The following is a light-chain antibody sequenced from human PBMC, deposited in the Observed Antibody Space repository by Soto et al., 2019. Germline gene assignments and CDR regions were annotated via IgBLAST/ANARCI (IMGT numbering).Light chain of an antibody. CDR1: SSDVGGYNY. CDR2: DVS. Sequence: QSALTQPASVSGSPGQSISISCTGTSSDVGGYNYVSWYQQYPGKAPKLMIYDVSNRPSGVSNRFSGSKSGNTDSLTISGLQAEDEADYYCSSYTSSSTRVFGGGTQLTVL. CDR3: SSYTSSSTRV. V-gene: IGLV2-14*01. J-gene: IGLJ2*01.